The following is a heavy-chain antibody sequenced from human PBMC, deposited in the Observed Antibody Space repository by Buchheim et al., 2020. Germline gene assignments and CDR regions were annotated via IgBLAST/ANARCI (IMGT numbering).Heavy chain of an antibody. CDR2: ISSSGSTI. V-gene: IGHV3-48*03. CDR3: ARGSGCCTYYFDS. Sequence: EVQLVESGGDLVQPGGSLRLSCAASGFTFSSYEMSWVRQVPGRGLEWISYISSSGSTIYYADSVEGRFTISRDNAKNSLYLQMNILRAEDTAVYYCARGSGCCTYYFDSWGQGTL. J-gene: IGHJ4*02. CDR1: GFTFSSYE.